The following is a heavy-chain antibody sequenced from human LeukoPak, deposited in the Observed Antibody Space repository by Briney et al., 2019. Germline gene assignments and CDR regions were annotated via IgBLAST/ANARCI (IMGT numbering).Heavy chain of an antibody. CDR3: ARGGYCSGAACYPDY. CDR2: IYYSGTT. D-gene: IGHD2-15*01. V-gene: IGHV4-59*01. Sequence: SETLSLTCSVSGGSISSYYWSWIRQPPGKGLEWIGYIYYSGTTNYNPSLKSRVTISVDTSKNQFSLKLTSVTAADTAVYYCARGGYCSGAACYPDYWGQGTLVTVSS. CDR1: GGSISSYY. J-gene: IGHJ4*02.